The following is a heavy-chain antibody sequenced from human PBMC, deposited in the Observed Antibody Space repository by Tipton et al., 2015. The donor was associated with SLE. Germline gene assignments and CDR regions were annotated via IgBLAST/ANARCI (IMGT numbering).Heavy chain of an antibody. J-gene: IGHJ4*02. V-gene: IGHV4-39*07. D-gene: IGHD2-15*01. Sequence: PGLVKPSETLSLICTVSGDSISGRSYYWGWIRQPPGEGLQWIASMSYNGNTYYSPSLKSRVTISLETSKNQFSLKLSSVTAADTAVYYCASPNSGRWHYFDYWGQGTLVTVSS. CDR1: GDSISGRSYY. CDR2: MSYNGNT. CDR3: ASPNSGRWHYFDY.